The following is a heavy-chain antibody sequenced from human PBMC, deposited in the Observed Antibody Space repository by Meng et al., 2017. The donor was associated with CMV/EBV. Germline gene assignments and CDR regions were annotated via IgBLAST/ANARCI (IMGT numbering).Heavy chain of an antibody. CDR2: ISSNGGST. CDR3: ARGAYWNYGYFDY. V-gene: IGHV3-64*02. J-gene: IGHJ4*02. Sequence: ASGFTFSSYAMDWVRQAPGKGLEYVSAISSNGGSTYYADSVKGRFTISRDNSKNTLYLQMGSLRAEDMAVYYCARGAYWNYGYFDYWGQGTLVTVSS. D-gene: IGHD1-7*01. CDR1: GFTFSSYA.